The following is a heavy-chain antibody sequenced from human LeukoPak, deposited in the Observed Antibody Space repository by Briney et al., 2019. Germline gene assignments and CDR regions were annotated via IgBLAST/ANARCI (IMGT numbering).Heavy chain of an antibody. J-gene: IGHJ5*02. V-gene: IGHV3-7*01. Sequence: GGSLRLFCAASGFTFSNYWMTWVRQAPGKGLEWVANIKEDGSEKNYVDSVKGRFTVSRDNAKNSLYLQMNSLRVEDTAVYYCAREVAARRLGSWVDPWGQGTLVIVSS. D-gene: IGHD6-6*01. CDR2: IKEDGSEK. CDR1: GFTFSNYW. CDR3: AREVAARRLGSWVDP.